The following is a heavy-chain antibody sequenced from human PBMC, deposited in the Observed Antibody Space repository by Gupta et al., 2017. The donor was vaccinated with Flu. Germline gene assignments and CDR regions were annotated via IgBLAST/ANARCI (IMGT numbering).Heavy chain of an antibody. CDR2: SSAGDSST. CDR1: GFTFSSYA. Sequence: EVQLLESGGGLVQPGGSLRLSCAASGFTFSSYAMTWVRQAPGKGLEWVSASSAGDSSTYYAGSGKGGFTISRDNSKNTVYLQMNSLRVEDTAVYYCTKDTSYHRDYWGQGTLVTVSS. J-gene: IGHJ4*02. V-gene: IGHV3-23*01. D-gene: IGHD1-26*01. CDR3: TKDTSYHRDY.